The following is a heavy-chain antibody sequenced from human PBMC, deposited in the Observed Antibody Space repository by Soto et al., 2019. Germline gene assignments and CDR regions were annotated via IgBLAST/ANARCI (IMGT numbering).Heavy chain of an antibody. CDR1: GGTFMNYA. V-gene: IGHV1-69*01. J-gene: IGHJ6*02. CDR2: ILVIFNTA. D-gene: IGHD2-8*01. Sequence: QVQLVQSGAEVKPPGSSVKVSCKASGGTFMNYAISWVRQAPGQGLEWMGGILVIFNTANYAQKFHGRVTITSDEPTTTAYMELSSLKSDDTAVYFCARSQCKNGVCYSFSPDLDVWGPGTTVIVSS. CDR3: ARSQCKNGVCYSFSPDLDV.